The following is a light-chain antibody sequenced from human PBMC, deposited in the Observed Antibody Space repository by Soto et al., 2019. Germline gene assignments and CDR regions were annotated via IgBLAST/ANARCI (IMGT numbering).Light chain of an antibody. CDR3: QVWDSGTGV. J-gene: IGLJ1*01. CDR1: NIGNKN. Sequence: SYELTQPLSVSVALGQTATITCGGNNIGNKNVHWYQQRPGQAPVLVISRDSNRPTGIPERFSGSNSGNTAALTISRAQAGDEAEYYCQVWDSGTGVFGTGTKVTVL. V-gene: IGLV3-9*01. CDR2: RDS.